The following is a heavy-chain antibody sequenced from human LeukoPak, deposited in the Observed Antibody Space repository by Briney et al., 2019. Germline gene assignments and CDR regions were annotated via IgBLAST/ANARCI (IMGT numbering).Heavy chain of an antibody. CDR3: ARAGHRSSTSCYKGDYYYYMDV. Sequence: GSSVKVSCKASGGTFSSYAISWVRQAPGQGLEWMGGIIPIFGTANYAQKFQGRVTITTDESTSTAYMELSSLRSEDTAVYYCARAGHRSSTSCYKGDYYYYMDVWGKGTTVTVSS. CDR1: GGTFSSYA. J-gene: IGHJ6*03. D-gene: IGHD2-2*02. CDR2: IIPIFGTA. V-gene: IGHV1-69*05.